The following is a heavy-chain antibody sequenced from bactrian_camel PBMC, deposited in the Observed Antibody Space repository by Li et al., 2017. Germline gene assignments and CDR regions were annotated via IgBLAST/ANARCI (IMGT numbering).Heavy chain of an antibody. J-gene: IGHJ4*01. CDR2: VYSDGTNT. Sequence: HVQLVESGGGLVQPGGSLRLPCAASNFTFTSFYMSWVRQAPGKGLEWVSSVYSDGTNTYYADSVKGRFTTSRDNAKNTVYLQMNSLKSEDTALYYCATDAVAPIKYATGARGPRSPSP. D-gene: IGHD6*01. CDR1: NFTFTSFY. CDR3: ATDAVAPIKYAT. V-gene: IGHV3-2*01.